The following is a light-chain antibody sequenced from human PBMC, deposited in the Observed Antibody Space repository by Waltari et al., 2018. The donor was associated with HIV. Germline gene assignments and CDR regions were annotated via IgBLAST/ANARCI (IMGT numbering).Light chain of an antibody. V-gene: IGKV2-30*02. CDR1: QSLVPSNGDTY. Sequence: DVVMTQSPPSLPVTLGQPASISCRSTQSLVPSNGDTYLNWFQQRPGQSPRRLIYKVSNRDSGVPDRFSGSGSATNFTLKITRVEADDVGVYYCMQGTHWPPTLGQGTRLEI. J-gene: IGKJ5*01. CDR2: KVS. CDR3: MQGTHWPPT.